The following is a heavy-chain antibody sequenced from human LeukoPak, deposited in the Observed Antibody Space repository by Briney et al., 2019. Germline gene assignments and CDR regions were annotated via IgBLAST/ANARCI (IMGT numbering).Heavy chain of an antibody. CDR3: ARDAGHCSSTSCAGGD. V-gene: IGHV3-30*02. D-gene: IGHD2-2*01. CDR1: GFTFSSYG. CDR2: IRYDGSNK. J-gene: IGHJ4*02. Sequence: GGSLRLSCAASGFTFSSYGMHWVRQTPGKGLEWVAFIRYDGSNKVYVDSVKGRFTISRDNSKNTLYLRMNSLRAEDTAVYYCARDAGHCSSTSCAGGDWGQGTLVTVSS.